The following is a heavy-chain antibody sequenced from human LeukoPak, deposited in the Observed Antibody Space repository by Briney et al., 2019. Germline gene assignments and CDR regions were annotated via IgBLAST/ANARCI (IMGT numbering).Heavy chain of an antibody. Sequence: GGSLRLSCAASGFTFSSYGMHWVRQAPGKGLEWVAVISYDGSNKYYADSVKGRFTISRDNTKDTLYLQMNSLRAADTAVYYCAKNGGYCYVLTAGNYYYYGMDVWGQGTTVTVSS. V-gene: IGHV3-30*18. CDR3: AKNGGYCYVLTAGNYYYYGMDV. CDR2: ISYDGSNK. J-gene: IGHJ6*02. CDR1: GFTFSSYG. D-gene: IGHD5-18*01.